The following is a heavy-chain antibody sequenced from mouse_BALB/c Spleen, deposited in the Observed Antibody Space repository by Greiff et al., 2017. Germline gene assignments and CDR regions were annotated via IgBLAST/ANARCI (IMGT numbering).Heavy chain of an antibody. J-gene: IGHJ2*01. Sequence: VKLQESGAELVKPGASVKLSCKASGYTFTEYIIHWVKQRSGQGLEWIGWFYPGSGSIKYNEKFKDKATLTADKSSSTVYMELSRLTSEDSAVYFCARHEDEWYYFDYWGQGTTLTVSS. CDR3: ARHEDEWYYFDY. V-gene: IGHV1-62-2*01. CDR2: FYPGSGSI. CDR1: GYTFTEYI. D-gene: IGHD1-1*02.